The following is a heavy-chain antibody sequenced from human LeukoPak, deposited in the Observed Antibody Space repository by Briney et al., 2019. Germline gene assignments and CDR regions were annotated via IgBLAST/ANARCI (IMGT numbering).Heavy chain of an antibody. J-gene: IGHJ4*02. CDR2: ISYDGNSK. CDR3: ARDISIAVAMYFDY. D-gene: IGHD6-19*01. CDR1: GFRFSSYG. Sequence: GGSLRLSCEASGFRFSSYGLHWVRQAPGEGLEWVAGISYDGNSKYYVESVKGRFTISRDNSESTLYLQMKSLRVGDTAVYYCARDISIAVAMYFDYWGQGTLVTVSS. V-gene: IGHV3-30*01.